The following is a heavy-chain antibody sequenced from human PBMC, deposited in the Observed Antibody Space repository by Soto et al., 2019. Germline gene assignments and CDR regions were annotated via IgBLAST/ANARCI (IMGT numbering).Heavy chain of an antibody. V-gene: IGHV3-66*01. CDR1: GFTVSSNY. CDR3: ARDFIGRTGLDY. CDR2: IYSGGST. J-gene: IGHJ4*02. D-gene: IGHD4-17*01. Sequence: GGSLRLSCAASGFTVSSNYMSWVRQAPGKGLEWVSVIYSGGSTYYADSVKGRFTISRDNSKNTLYLQMNSLRAEDTAVYYCARDFIGRTGLDYWGQGTLVTVSS.